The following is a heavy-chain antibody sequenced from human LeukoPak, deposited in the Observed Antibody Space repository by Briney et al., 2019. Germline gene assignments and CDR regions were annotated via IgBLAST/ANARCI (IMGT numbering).Heavy chain of an antibody. CDR3: ARDGPDYYDSSGYP. J-gene: IGHJ5*02. CDR2: IYYSGST. D-gene: IGHD3-22*01. CDR1: GGSISSGSYY. Sequence: SETLSLTCTVSGGSISSGSYYWGWIRQPPGKGLEWIGNIYYSGSTYYNPSLKSRVTISVDTSKNQFSLKLSSVTAADTAVYYCARDGPDYYDSSGYPWGQGTLVTVSS. V-gene: IGHV4-39*07.